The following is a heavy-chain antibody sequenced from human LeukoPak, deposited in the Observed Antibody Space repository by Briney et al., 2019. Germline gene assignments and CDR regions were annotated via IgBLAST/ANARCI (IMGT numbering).Heavy chain of an antibody. CDR3: ARGDGYYFGF. CDR2: IREDGSDD. V-gene: IGHV3-7*03. CDR1: GFTFRHYY. J-gene: IGHJ4*02. Sequence: GGSLRLSCAASGFTFRHYYMNWVRLAPGRGLAWVANIREDGSDDTYEASVKGRFTISRDNARNSLFLQMNSLRAEDTAVYYCARGDGYYFGFWGQGTPVTVSS.